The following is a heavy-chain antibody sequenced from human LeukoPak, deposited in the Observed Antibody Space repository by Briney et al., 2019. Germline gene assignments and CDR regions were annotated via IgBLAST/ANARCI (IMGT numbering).Heavy chain of an antibody. D-gene: IGHD4-17*01. CDR2: IYYIGST. J-gene: IGHJ4*02. Sequence: SETLSLTCTVSGGSISSSSYYWGWIRQPPGKGLEWMGWIYYIGSTYYNPSLKSRVTISVDTSKNQFSLKLSSVSAADTAVYYCAKTAYGFGDYRGQGTLVTVSS. CDR1: GGSISSSSYY. V-gene: IGHV4-39*07. CDR3: AKTAYGFGDY.